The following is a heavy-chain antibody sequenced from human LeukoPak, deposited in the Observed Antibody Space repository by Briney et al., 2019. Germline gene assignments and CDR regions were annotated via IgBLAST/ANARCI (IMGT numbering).Heavy chain of an antibody. V-gene: IGHV3-30*04. CDR2: ISYDGSNK. J-gene: IGHJ3*02. Sequence: GGSLRLSCAASGFTFSSYAMHWVRQAPGKGLEWVAVISYDGSNKYYADSVKGRFTISRDNSKNTLYLQMNSLRAEDTAVYYCARAMVSNGVPDDAFDIWGQGTMVTVSS. CDR3: ARAMVSNGVPDDAFDI. CDR1: GFTFSSYA. D-gene: IGHD2-8*01.